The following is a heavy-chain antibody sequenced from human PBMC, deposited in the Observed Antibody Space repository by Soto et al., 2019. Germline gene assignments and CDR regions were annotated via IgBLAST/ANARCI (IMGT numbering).Heavy chain of an antibody. CDR3: ARDRGVSPPNYYYYGMDV. J-gene: IGHJ6*02. CDR1: GFTVSSNY. CDR2: IYSGGST. D-gene: IGHD3-10*01. V-gene: IGHV3-53*02. Sequence: EVQLVETGGGLIQPGGSLRLSCAASGFTVSSNYMSWVRQAPGKGLEWVSVIYSGGSTYYADSVKGRFTISRDNSKNTLYLQMNSLRAEDTAVYYCARDRGVSPPNYYYYGMDVWSQGTTVTVSS.